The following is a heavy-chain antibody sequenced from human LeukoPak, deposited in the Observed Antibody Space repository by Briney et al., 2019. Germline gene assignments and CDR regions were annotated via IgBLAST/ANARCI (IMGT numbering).Heavy chain of an antibody. J-gene: IGHJ6*02. CDR3: ARSAAGTPYYYYGMDV. D-gene: IGHD6-13*01. V-gene: IGHV1-18*01. Sequence: ASVKVSCKASGYTFTSYGISWVRQAPGQGLEWMGWIGAYNGNTNYAQKLQGRVTMTTDTSTSTAYMELRSLRSDDTAVYYCARSAAGTPYYYYGMDVWGQGTTVTVSS. CDR2: IGAYNGNT. CDR1: GYTFTSYG.